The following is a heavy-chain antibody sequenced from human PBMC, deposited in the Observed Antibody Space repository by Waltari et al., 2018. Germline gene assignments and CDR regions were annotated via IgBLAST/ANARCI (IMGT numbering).Heavy chain of an antibody. D-gene: IGHD1-26*01. Sequence: QVHLVQSGAEVKKPGASVKVSCKASGSPFTSYYIHWARQAPGQGLEWMGIINPSGGSTSYAQKFQGRVTMTRDTSTSTVYMELSSLRSEDTAVYYGARRGLIVGATTETDYWGQGTLVTVSS. CDR1: GSPFTSYY. CDR2: INPSGGST. J-gene: IGHJ4*02. V-gene: IGHV1-46*01. CDR3: ARRGLIVGATTETDY.